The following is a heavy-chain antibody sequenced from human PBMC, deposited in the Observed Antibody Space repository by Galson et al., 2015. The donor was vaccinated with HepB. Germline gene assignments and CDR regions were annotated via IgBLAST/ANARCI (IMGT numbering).Heavy chain of an antibody. V-gene: IGHV6-1*01. CDR2: TYYRSKWYN. CDR1: GDSVSSNSAA. CDR3: ARALLWFGELFDYYYGMDV. Sequence: CAISGDSVSSNSAAWSWIRQSPSRGLEWLGRTYYRSKWYNDYAVSVKSRITINPDTSKNQFSLQLNSVTPEDTAVYYCARALLWFGELFDYYYGMDVWGQGTTVTVSS. J-gene: IGHJ6*02. D-gene: IGHD3-10*01.